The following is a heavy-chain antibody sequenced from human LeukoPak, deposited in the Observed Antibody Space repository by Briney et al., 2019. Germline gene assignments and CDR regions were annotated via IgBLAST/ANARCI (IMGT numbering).Heavy chain of an antibody. Sequence: SRTLSLSCAVSGGSISSGGYYWGWIRQHPGKGLEWIGYIYYSGSTYYNPSLKSRVTISVDTSKTQFSLKLSSVTTADTAVYYCARDLSGQHAFDIWGQGTMVTVSS. V-gene: IGHV4-31*11. D-gene: IGHD2-15*01. CDR3: ARDLSGQHAFDI. J-gene: IGHJ3*02. CDR2: IYYSGST. CDR1: GGSISSGGYY.